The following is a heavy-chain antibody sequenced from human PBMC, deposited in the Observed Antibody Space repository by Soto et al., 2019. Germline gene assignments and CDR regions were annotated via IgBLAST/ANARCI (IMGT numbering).Heavy chain of an antibody. Sequence: GSLRLSCAASGFTLSTHAMSWVRQAPGKGLEWVSAISGSGGTTYYADSVKGRFTISRDNSKNTLYLQMNSLRAEDTAVYYCAKDQYSGSYYWFDPWGQGTLVTVSS. J-gene: IGHJ5*02. CDR3: AKDQYSGSYYWFDP. CDR2: ISGSGGTT. D-gene: IGHD1-26*01. CDR1: GFTLSTHA. V-gene: IGHV3-23*01.